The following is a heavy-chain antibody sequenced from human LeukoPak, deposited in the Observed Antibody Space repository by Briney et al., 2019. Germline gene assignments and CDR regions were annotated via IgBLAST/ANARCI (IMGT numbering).Heavy chain of an antibody. Sequence: PSETLSLTCTVSGGSVYTSDYYWGWVRQPPGKGPEWIGDIFYTGKTNYNLSLKSRVSIPIDTSKNQFSLKLTSVTAADTAVYYCARVFDSWGQGTLVTVSS. CDR1: GGSVYTSDYY. J-gene: IGHJ4*02. CDR2: IFYTGKT. V-gene: IGHV4-39*07. CDR3: ARVFDS.